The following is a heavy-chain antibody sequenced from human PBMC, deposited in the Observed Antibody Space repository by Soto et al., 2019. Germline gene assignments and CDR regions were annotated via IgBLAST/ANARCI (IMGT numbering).Heavy chain of an antibody. CDR3: AKDPLYRSGWYTVDY. Sequence: HPGGSLRLSCAASGFTFSSYAMSWVRQAPGKGLEWVSAISGSGGSTYYADSVKGRFTISRDNSKNTLYLQMNSLRAEDTAVYYCAKDPLYRSGWYTVDYWGQGNLVTVSS. CDR2: ISGSGGST. J-gene: IGHJ4*02. CDR1: GFTFSSYA. V-gene: IGHV3-23*01. D-gene: IGHD6-19*01.